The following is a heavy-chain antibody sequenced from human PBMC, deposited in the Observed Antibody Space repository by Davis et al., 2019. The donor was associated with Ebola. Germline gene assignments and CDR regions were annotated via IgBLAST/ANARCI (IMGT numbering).Heavy chain of an antibody. D-gene: IGHD7-27*01. CDR2: VYWNDDK. J-gene: IGHJ4*02. CDR3: ARRISGDWGYDY. CDR1: GVSFTTVGVG. V-gene: IGHV2-5*01. Sequence: SGPTLVKPTQTLTLTCTLSGVSFTTVGVGVGWIRQSPGKALEWLAFVYWNDDKRLNPSLKTRITIIKDASKSQVVLTMTDMDPLETATYYCARRISGDWGYDYWGQGTLVTVSS.